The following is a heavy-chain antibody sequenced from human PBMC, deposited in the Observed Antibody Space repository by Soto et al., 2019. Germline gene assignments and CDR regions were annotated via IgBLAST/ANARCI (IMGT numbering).Heavy chain of an antibody. V-gene: IGHV1-69*02. Sequence: QVQLVQSGAEVKTPGSSVKVSCTASGDTFNFYTLSWVRQAPGQGLEWMGRIIPMLGMSNYAQKFQGRVTMTADNSTRPVYMVLSGLRSEDTALYYCATNYGSGSTHFDNWGQGTLVTVSS. J-gene: IGHJ4*02. CDR1: GDTFNFYT. CDR2: IIPMLGMS. D-gene: IGHD3-10*01. CDR3: ATNYGSGSTHFDN.